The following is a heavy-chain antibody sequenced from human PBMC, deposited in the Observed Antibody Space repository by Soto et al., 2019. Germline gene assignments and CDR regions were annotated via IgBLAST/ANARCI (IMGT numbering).Heavy chain of an antibody. CDR1: GDSVSNRAT. J-gene: IGHJ5*01. Sequence: PSQTLSLTCAISGDSVSNRATWDWIRQSPSRGLEWLGRTYYRSKWYTDYAVSVKGRITINPDTSNNHLSLQLDSVTPDDTAVYYCARLIGDSWLDSWGQGTLVTVSS. CDR2: TYYRSKWYT. D-gene: IGHD2-8*01. CDR3: ARLIGDSWLDS. V-gene: IGHV6-1*01.